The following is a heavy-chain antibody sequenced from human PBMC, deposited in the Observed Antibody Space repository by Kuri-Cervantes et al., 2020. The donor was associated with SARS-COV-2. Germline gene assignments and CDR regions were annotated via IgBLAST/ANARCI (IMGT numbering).Heavy chain of an antibody. J-gene: IGHJ6*03. CDR2: IYHSGSI. Sequence: GSLRLSCTVSGYSISSGYYWGWIRQPPGKGLEWIGSIYHSGSINYDPSLKSRVTISVDTSKNQFSLKLSSVTAAGTAVYYCARARRDSGSYEAYYYYYYMDVWGKGTTVTVSS. CDR1: GYSISSGYY. CDR3: ARARRDSGSYEAYYYYYYMDV. D-gene: IGHD1-26*01. V-gene: IGHV4-38-2*02.